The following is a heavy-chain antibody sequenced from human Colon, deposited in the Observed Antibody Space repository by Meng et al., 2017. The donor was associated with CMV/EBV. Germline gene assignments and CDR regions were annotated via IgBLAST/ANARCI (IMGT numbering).Heavy chain of an antibody. CDR2: IYAGGSR. CDR1: GFTVSSNH. J-gene: IGHJ4*02. Sequence: RSCAASGFTVSSNHMSWVRQIPGKGLAWVSIIYAGGSRYYADSVKGRITISRDNSNNTVYLHMNSLRVDDTAVYYCARTDWGTTFVYWGQGTLVTVSS. CDR3: ARTDWGTTFVY. V-gene: IGHV3-53*01. D-gene: IGHD3-16*01.